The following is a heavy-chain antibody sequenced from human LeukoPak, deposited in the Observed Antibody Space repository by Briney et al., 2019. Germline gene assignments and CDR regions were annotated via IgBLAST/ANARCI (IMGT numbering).Heavy chain of an antibody. CDR2: INHSGST. CDR3: ARGPYYYDSGGSP. V-gene: IGHV4-34*01. Sequence: SETLSLTCAVYGGSFSGYYWSWIRQPPGKGLEWIGEINHSGSTNYDPSLKSRVTISVDTSKNQFSLKLSSVTAADTAVYYCARGPYYYDSGGSPWGQGTMVTVSS. D-gene: IGHD3-22*01. J-gene: IGHJ3*01. CDR1: GGSFSGYY.